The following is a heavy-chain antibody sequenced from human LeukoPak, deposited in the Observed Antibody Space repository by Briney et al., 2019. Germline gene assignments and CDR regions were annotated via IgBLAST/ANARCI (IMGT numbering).Heavy chain of an antibody. V-gene: IGHV3-13*01. Sequence: PGGSLRLSCATSGFTFSNHAMHWVRQASGKGLEWVSAIGTAGDTFYPGSVKGRFTISRENAKNSLSLQMNSLRAEDTAVYYCARGRRNIEGVMWFDPWGQGTLVTVSS. CDR2: IGTAGDT. CDR3: ARGRRNIEGVMWFDP. J-gene: IGHJ5*02. D-gene: IGHD3-16*01. CDR1: GFTFSNHA.